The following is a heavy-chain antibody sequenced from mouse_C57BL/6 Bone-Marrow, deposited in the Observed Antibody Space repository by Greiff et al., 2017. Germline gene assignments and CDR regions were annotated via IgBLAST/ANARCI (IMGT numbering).Heavy chain of an antibody. CDR1: GYTFTNYW. D-gene: IGHD1-1*01. V-gene: IGHV1-63*01. J-gene: IGHJ2*01. Sequence: QVQLKQSGAELVRPGTSVKMSCKASGYTFTNYWIGWAKQRPGHGLEWIGDIYPGGGYTNYNEKFKGKATLTADKSSSTAYMQFSSLTSEDSAIYYCARRSYGSSSNYFDYWGQGTTLSVSS. CDR3: ARRSYGSSSNYFDY. CDR2: IYPGGGYT.